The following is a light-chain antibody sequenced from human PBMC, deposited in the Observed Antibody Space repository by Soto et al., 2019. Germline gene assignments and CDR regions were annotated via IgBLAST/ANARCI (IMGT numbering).Light chain of an antibody. CDR1: QSITTW. V-gene: IGKV1-5*03. Sequence: DIEMTQSPSTLSASVGDRVTITCRASQSITTWLAWYQQKPGKAPKLLIYKATNVQTGVPSRFSGSGSGTEFSLTIRSLQPEDFAIYYCQQYNDYQYTFGQGTKREIK. J-gene: IGKJ2*01. CDR2: KAT. CDR3: QQYNDYQYT.